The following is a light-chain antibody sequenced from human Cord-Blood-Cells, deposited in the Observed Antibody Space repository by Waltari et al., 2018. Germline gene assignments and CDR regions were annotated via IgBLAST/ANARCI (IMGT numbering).Light chain of an antibody. V-gene: IGLV1-44*01. J-gene: IGLJ2*01. CDR2: SNN. CDR1: SSNIGSNT. Sequence: QPVLTQPTPASGTPGQRVTTSCSGSSSNIGSNTVNWYQQLPGTAPKLLIYSNNQRPSGVPDRFSGSKSGTSASLAISGLQSEDEADYYCAAWDDSLNGPVFGGGTKLTVL. CDR3: AAWDDSLNGPV.